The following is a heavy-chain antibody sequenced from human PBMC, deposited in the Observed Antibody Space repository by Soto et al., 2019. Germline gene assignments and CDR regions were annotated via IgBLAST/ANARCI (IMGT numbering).Heavy chain of an antibody. CDR3: ARGRHWFGP. V-gene: IGHV4-31*03. Sequence: SETLSLTCTVSGGSNIRDGYYWSWIRQHPGKGLEWIAYISYSGSSYYNPPLESRVAISTDTSKNQVSLTLTAVNAADTAVYFCARGRHWFGPWGQGTLVTVSS. J-gene: IGHJ5*02. CDR2: ISYSGSS. CDR1: GGSNIRDGYY.